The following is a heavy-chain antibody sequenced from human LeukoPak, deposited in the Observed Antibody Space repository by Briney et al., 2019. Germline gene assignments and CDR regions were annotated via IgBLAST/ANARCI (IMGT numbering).Heavy chain of an antibody. CDR2: IWYDGSNK. D-gene: IGHD2-2*01. Sequence: GGSLRLSRAASGFTFSSYGMHWVRQAPGKGLEWVAVIWYDGSNKYYADSVKGRFTISRDNSKNTLYLQMNSLRAEDTAVYYCERYCLYCISPSCYGSKFNYWGQGPRVTVPP. CDR3: ERYCLYCISPSCYGSKFNY. V-gene: IGHV3-33*01. CDR1: GFTFSSYG. J-gene: IGHJ4*02.